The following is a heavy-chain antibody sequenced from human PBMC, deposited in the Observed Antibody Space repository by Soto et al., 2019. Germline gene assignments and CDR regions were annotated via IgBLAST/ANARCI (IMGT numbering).Heavy chain of an antibody. CDR1: GGSISSYY. V-gene: IGHV4-59*01. CDR2: IYYSGST. CDR3: ARSRGGYFGY. J-gene: IGHJ4*02. Sequence: QVQLQESGPGLVKPSETLSLTCTVSGGSISSYYWSWIRQPPGKGLEWIGYIYYSGSTNYNPSLKSRVTISVDTSKNQFSLKLSSVTAADTAVYYCARSRGGYFGYWGQGTLFTVSS. D-gene: IGHD3-22*01.